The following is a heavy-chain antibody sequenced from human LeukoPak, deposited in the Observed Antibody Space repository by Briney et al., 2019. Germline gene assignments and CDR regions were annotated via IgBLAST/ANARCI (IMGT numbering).Heavy chain of an antibody. D-gene: IGHD5-18*01. CDR3: ARAMDTDYYYGMDV. CDR2: ISASGSST. Sequence: GGSLRLSCAASGFTFSSYALSWVRQAPGKGLEWVSVISASGSSTYHADSVKGRFTISRDNSKNTLYLQMNSLRAEDTAVYYCARAMDTDYYYGMDVWGQGTTVTVSS. J-gene: IGHJ6*02. V-gene: IGHV3-23*01. CDR1: GFTFSSYA.